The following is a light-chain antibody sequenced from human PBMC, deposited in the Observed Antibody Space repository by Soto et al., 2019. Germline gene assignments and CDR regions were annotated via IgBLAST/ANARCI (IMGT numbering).Light chain of an antibody. Sequence: SYELTQPPSVSVAPGKTARITCGGNNIGSKSVHWYQQKPGQAPVLVIYYDSDRPSGIPERFSGSNSGNTATLTISRVEAGDEADYYCQVWDSSSDQWVFGGGTKLTVL. CDR3: QVWDSSSDQWV. CDR1: NIGSKS. J-gene: IGLJ3*02. V-gene: IGLV3-21*04. CDR2: YDS.